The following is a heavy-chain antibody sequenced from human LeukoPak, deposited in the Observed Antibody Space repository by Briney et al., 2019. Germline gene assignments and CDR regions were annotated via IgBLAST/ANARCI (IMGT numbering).Heavy chain of an antibody. CDR1: GFTFSSYG. J-gene: IGHJ4*02. D-gene: IGHD6-13*01. V-gene: IGHV3-33*01. Sequence: GGSLRLSCAASGFTFSSYGMHWVRQAPGKELEWVAVIWYDGSSKYYADSLKGRFTISRDNSKNTLYLQMNSLRAEDTAVYYCARDSLSWYYFDYWGQGILVTVSS. CDR2: IWYDGSSK. CDR3: ARDSLSWYYFDY.